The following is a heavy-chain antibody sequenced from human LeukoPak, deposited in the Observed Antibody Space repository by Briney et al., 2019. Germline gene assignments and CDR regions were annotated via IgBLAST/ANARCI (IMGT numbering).Heavy chain of an antibody. CDR3: ARQGIAAAVRYYYYYYMDV. Sequence: SETLSLTCAVSGYSISSGYYWGWIRQPPGKGLEWIGSIYHSGSTYYNPSLKSRVTISVDTSKNQFSLKLSSVTAADTAVYYCARQGIAAAVRYYYYYYMDVWGKGTTVTVSS. CDR1: GYSISSGYY. CDR2: IYHSGST. D-gene: IGHD6-13*01. V-gene: IGHV4-38-2*01. J-gene: IGHJ6*03.